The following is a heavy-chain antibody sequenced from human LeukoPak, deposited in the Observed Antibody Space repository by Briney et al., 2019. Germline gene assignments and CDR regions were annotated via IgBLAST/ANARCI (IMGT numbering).Heavy chain of an antibody. J-gene: IGHJ4*02. CDR2: IIPIFGTA. CDR3: ATSRAY. CDR1: GYTFTSYG. V-gene: IGHV1-69*13. Sequence: APVKVSCKASGYTFTSYGISWVRQASGQGLEWMGGIIPIFGTANYAQKFQGRVTISADESTSTAYMELSSLRSEDTAVYYCATSRAYWGQGTLVTVSS.